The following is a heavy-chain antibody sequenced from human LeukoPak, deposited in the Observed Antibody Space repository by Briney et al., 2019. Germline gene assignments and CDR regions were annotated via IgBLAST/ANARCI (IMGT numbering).Heavy chain of an antibody. CDR3: ARDLWFGEY. J-gene: IGHJ4*02. Sequence: ASVKVSCKASGYTFTSYYMHWVRQAPGQGLEWMGIINPSGGSTSYAQKLQGRVTMTTDTSTSTAYMELRSLRSDDTAVYYCARDLWFGEYWGQGTLVTVSS. CDR1: GYTFTSYY. D-gene: IGHD3-10*01. V-gene: IGHV1-46*01. CDR2: INPSGGST.